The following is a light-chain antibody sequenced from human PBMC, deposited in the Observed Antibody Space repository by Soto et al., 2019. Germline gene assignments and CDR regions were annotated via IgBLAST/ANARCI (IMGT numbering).Light chain of an antibody. CDR3: QRYGNAQLT. CDR1: QSVSSSY. J-gene: IGKJ4*01. Sequence: EIVLTQSPGPLSLSPGERATLSCRASQSVSSSYLAWYQQKPGQAPRLLIDGTSSRATGIPDRFSGSGSETDFTLTISRLEAEDFAVYYCQRYGNAQLTFGGGTKVEIK. V-gene: IGKV3-20*01. CDR2: GTS.